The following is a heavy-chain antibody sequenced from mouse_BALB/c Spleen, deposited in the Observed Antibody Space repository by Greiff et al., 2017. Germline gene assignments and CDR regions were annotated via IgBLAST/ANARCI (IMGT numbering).Heavy chain of an antibody. CDR1: GFTFSSYT. Sequence: EVKLVESGGGLVKPGGSLKLSCAASGFTFSSYTMSWVRQTPEKRLEWVATISSGGSYTYYPDSVKGRFTISRDNAKNTLYLQMSSLKSEDTAMYYCTRDGDYDGGASWFAYWGQGTLVTVSA. CDR2: ISSGGSYT. V-gene: IGHV5-6-4*01. CDR3: TRDGDYDGGASWFAY. D-gene: IGHD2-4*01. J-gene: IGHJ3*01.